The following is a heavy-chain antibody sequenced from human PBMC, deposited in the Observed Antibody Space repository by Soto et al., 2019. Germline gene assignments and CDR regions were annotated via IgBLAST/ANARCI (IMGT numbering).Heavy chain of an antibody. D-gene: IGHD2-2*01. J-gene: IGHJ6*02. CDR2: ISYDGTKK. Sequence: QVQLVESGGGVVQPGRPMSLSCAGSDFSLRTFAVHWVRQAPGKGLEWVAVISYDGTKKYYSNSVKGRFTISRDNSKNTVDLQMIRLKTECTSVDYWAKTRLFSTHQPDYYARDVWGQGTTVAFSS. CDR3: AKTRLFSTHQPDYYARDV. V-gene: IGHV3-30*04. CDR1: DFSLRTFA.